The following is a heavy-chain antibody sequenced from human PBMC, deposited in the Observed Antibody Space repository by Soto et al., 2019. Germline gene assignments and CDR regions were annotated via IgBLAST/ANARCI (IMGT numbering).Heavy chain of an antibody. CDR1: GFSLSNGKVG. CDR2: IFSNDEK. Sequence: KSGPTLVNPTETLTLTCTVSGFSLSNGKVGVSWIRQPPGKALEWLAHIFSNDEKSYRTSLKSRLTISEDTSKSQVVLTMTNVDPVDTASYYCARILFGRSVAGGYFYMDVWGKGTTVTVSS. V-gene: IGHV2-26*01. CDR3: ARILFGRSVAGGYFYMDV. D-gene: IGHD6-19*01. J-gene: IGHJ6*03.